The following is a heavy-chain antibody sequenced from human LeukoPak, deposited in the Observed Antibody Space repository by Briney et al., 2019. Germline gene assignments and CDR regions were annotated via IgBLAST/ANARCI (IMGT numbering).Heavy chain of an antibody. Sequence: GGSLRLSCAASGFTFSDYYMSWIRQAPGKGLEWVSYISSSGSTIYYADSVKGRFTITRDNAKNSLYLQMNSLRAEDTAVYYCARSYYYGSGSYDYYYGMDVWGQGTTVTVSS. CDR2: ISSSGSTI. CDR1: GFTFSDYY. J-gene: IGHJ6*02. D-gene: IGHD3-10*01. V-gene: IGHV3-11*01. CDR3: ARSYYYGSGSYDYYYGMDV.